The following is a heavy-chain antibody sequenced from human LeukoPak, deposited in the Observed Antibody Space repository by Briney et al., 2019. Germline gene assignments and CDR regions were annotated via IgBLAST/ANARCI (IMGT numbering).Heavy chain of an antibody. V-gene: IGHV3-23*01. Sequence: PGGSLRLSCAASGFTFSSYAMSWVRQAPGKGLEWVSAISGSGGSTYYADSVKGRFTISRDNSKNTLYLQMNSLRAEDTAVYYCAKGVNIQVVVITTYYFDYWGQGTLVTVSS. J-gene: IGHJ4*02. CDR3: AKGVNIQVVVITTYYFDY. D-gene: IGHD3-22*01. CDR1: GFTFSSYA. CDR2: ISGSGGST.